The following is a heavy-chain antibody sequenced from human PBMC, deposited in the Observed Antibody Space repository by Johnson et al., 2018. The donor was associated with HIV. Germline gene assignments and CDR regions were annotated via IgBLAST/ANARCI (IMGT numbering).Heavy chain of an antibody. D-gene: IGHD3-16*01. V-gene: IGHV3-64*04. CDR1: GFTFSSYA. CDR3: AKPPSMGADAFDI. CDR2: ISSNGGST. Sequence: QVQLVESGGGLVQPGGSLRLSCAASGFTFSSYAMHWVRQAPGKGLEYVSAISSNGGSTYYADSVKGRFTISRDSSKNALYLQMNSLRAEDTAVYYCAKPPSMGADAFDIWGQGTMVTVSS. J-gene: IGHJ3*02.